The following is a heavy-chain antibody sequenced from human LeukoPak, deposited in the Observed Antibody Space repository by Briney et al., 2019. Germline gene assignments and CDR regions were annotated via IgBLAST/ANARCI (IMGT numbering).Heavy chain of an antibody. CDR2: IYYSGST. CDR1: GGSISSYY. V-gene: IGHV4-59*01. Sequence: AETLSLTCTVSGGSISSYYWSWIRQPPGKGLEWIGYIYYSGSTNYNPSLKRRVTISVDTSKNQFSLKLSSVTAADTAVYYCARDTEGVVGLFDYWGQGTLVTVSS. D-gene: IGHD2-15*01. J-gene: IGHJ4*02. CDR3: ARDTEGVVGLFDY.